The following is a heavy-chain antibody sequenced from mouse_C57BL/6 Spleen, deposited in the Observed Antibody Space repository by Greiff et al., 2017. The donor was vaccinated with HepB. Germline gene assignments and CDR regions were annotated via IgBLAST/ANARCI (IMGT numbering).Heavy chain of an antibody. J-gene: IGHJ3*01. CDR3: ARASSDTEAWFAY. Sequence: QVQLQQPGAELVKPGASVKMSCKASGYTFNSYWITWVKQRPGQGLEWIGDIYPGSGSTNYNEKFKSKATLTVDTSSSTAYMQLSSLTSEDSSVYYSARASSDTEAWFAYWGQGTLVTVSA. D-gene: IGHD3-2*02. CDR1: GYTFNSYW. CDR2: IYPGSGST. V-gene: IGHV1-55*01.